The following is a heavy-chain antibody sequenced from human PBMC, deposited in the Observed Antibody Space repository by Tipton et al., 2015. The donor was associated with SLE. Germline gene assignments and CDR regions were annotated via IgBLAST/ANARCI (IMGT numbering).Heavy chain of an antibody. CDR2: NNHSEST. J-gene: IGHJ6*03. CDR3: ARGTGIERNYYYYYYMDV. CDR1: GGSFRGYY. Sequence: GLVKPSETLSLTCAVYGGSFRGYYWSWVRPPPGKGGGGVGGNNHSESTTYNPSLRSRVTISVDTSKNQFSLKLGSVTAADTAMYYCARGTGIERNYYYYYYMDVWGKGTTVTVSS. D-gene: IGHD3-10*01. V-gene: IGHV4-34*01.